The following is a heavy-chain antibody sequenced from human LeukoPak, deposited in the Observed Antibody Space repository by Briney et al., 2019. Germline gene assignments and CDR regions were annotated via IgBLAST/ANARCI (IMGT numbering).Heavy chain of an antibody. J-gene: IGHJ4*02. CDR3: ARVSPDCSSTSCYWGSGWQTGRAYFDY. CDR2: INHGGTT. V-gene: IGHV4-34*01. CDR1: GGSFSGY. Sequence: SETLSLTCGVYGGSFSGYWSWIRQPPGKGLEWIGEINHGGTTNYNPSLKSRVTISVDTSKNQFSLKLTSVTAVDTAVYYCARVSPDCSSTSCYWGSGWQTGRAYFDYWGQGTLVTVSS. D-gene: IGHD2-2*01.